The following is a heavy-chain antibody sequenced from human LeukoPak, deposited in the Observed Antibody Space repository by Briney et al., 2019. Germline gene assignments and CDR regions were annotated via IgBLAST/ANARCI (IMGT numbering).Heavy chain of an antibody. J-gene: IGHJ4*02. Sequence: SQTLSLTCTVSGGSISSGDYYWSWIRQPPGKGLEWIGYIYHSGSTYYNPSLKSRVTISVDTSKNQFSLKLSSVTAADTAVYYCARTRRYASYFDYWGQGTLVTVSS. D-gene: IGHD1-1*01. CDR1: GGSISSGDYY. CDR3: ARTRRYASYFDY. CDR2: IYHSGST. V-gene: IGHV4-30-4*01.